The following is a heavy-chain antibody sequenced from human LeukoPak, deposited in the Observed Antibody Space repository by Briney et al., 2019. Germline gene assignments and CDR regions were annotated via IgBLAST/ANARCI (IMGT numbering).Heavy chain of an antibody. CDR2: ISPNSSGT. J-gene: IGHJ4*02. CDR1: GYTFTGYY. CDR3: ARVLTVTTGFFDYFDY. Sequence: ASVKVSCKASGYTFTGYYMHWVRQAPGQGLEWMGWISPNSSGTNYAQKFQGRVTTTRDTSISTAFMELSRLRSDDTAVYYCARVLTVTTGFFDYFDYWGQGTLVTVSS. D-gene: IGHD4-17*01. V-gene: IGHV1-2*02.